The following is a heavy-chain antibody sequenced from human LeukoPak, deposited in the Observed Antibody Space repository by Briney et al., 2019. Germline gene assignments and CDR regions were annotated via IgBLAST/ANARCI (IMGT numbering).Heavy chain of an antibody. CDR1: GFTFDDYA. Sequence: PGGSLRLSCAASGFTFDDYAMHWVRQAPGKGLEWVSGISWNSGSMDYADSVKGRFTISRDNAKNSLYLQMNSLRAEDTAVYYCAKGPSLQISIAAHLYAANSFDYWGQGTLVTVSS. CDR3: AKGPSLQISIAAHLYAANSFDY. J-gene: IGHJ4*02. D-gene: IGHD6-6*01. V-gene: IGHV3-9*01. CDR2: ISWNSGSM.